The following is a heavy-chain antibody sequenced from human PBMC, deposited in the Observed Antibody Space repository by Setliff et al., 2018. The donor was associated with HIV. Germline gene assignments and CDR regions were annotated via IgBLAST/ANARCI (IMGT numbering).Heavy chain of an antibody. J-gene: IGHJ3*02. V-gene: IGHV4-59*11. CDR3: ARWGETETPTSVKAFDI. CDR2: THYSGRT. D-gene: IGHD1-26*01. Sequence: PSETLSLTCTVSGGSITSHYWNWIRQPPGQGLEWIGFTHYSGRTSHNPSLTSRVTFSVDTSKNQSSLKLSSVTDVDTAVYYCARWGETETPTSVKAFDIWGQGTLVTVSS. CDR1: GGSITSHY.